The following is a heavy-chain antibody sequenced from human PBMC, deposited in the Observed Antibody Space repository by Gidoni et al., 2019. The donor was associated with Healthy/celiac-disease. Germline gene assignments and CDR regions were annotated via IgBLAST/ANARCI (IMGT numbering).Heavy chain of an antibody. J-gene: IGHJ4*02. V-gene: IGHV3-30*18. CDR2: ISYDGSNK. Sequence: QVPLAASGGGVVQPGRSLRLPCAASGPTFSSYGMHWVRQAPGKGLAWVAVISYDGSNKYYADSVKCRFTISRDNSKNTLYLQMNSLRAEDTTVYYCAKMGYSSSWYATYWGQGTLVTVSS. D-gene: IGHD6-13*01. CDR1: GPTFSSYG. CDR3: AKMGYSSSWYATY.